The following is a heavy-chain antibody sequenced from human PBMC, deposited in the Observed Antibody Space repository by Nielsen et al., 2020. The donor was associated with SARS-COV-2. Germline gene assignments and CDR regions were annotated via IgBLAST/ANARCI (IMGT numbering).Heavy chain of an antibody. CDR3: AKGDYYDSSGYYY. V-gene: IGHV3-20*04. CDR1: GFTFDDYG. CDR2: INWNGGST. D-gene: IGHD3-22*01. J-gene: IGHJ4*02. Sequence: GGSLRLSCAASGFTFDDYGMSWVRQAPGKGLEWVAGINWNGGSTGYADSVKGRFTISRDNAKNSLYLQMNSLRAEDTALYYCAKGDYYDSSGYYYWGQGTLVTVSS.